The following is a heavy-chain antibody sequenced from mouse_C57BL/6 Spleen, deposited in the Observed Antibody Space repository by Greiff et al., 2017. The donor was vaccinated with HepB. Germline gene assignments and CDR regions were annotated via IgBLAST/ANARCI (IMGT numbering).Heavy chain of an antibody. CDR2: ISYDGSN. D-gene: IGHD3-2*02. J-gene: IGHJ4*01. Sequence: EVKLMESGPGLVKPSQSLSLTCSVTGYSITSGYYWNWIRQFPGNKLEWMGYISYDGSNNYNPSLKNRISITRDTSKNQFFLKLNSVTTEDTATYYCARLSGYYAMDYWGQGTSVTVSS. V-gene: IGHV3-6*01. CDR3: ARLSGYYAMDY. CDR1: GYSITSGYY.